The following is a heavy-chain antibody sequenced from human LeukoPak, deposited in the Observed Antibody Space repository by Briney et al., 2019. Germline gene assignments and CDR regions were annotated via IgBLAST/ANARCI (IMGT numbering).Heavy chain of an antibody. D-gene: IGHD6-13*01. Sequence: SVKVSCKASGGTFSSYSISWVRQAPGQGLEWMGGIIPIFGTANYAQKFQGRVTITADESTSTAYMELSSLRSEDTAVYYCARTIAAAGTLGVRYVDYWGQGTLVTVSS. J-gene: IGHJ4*02. CDR2: IIPIFGTA. V-gene: IGHV1-69*01. CDR1: GGTFSSYS. CDR3: ARTIAAAGTLGVRYVDY.